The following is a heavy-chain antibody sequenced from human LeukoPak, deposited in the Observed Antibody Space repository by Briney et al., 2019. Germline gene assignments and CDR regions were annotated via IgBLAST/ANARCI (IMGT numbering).Heavy chain of an antibody. J-gene: IGHJ4*02. CDR1: GGSISSYY. Sequence: PSETLSLTCTVSGGSISSYYWSWIRQPAGKGLEWIGRIYTSGSTNYNPSLKGRVTMSVDTSKNQFSLKLSSVTAADTAVYYCARAPSPYDFWSGYHPKGFDYWGQGTLVTVSS. V-gene: IGHV4-4*07. D-gene: IGHD3-3*01. CDR2: IYTSGST. CDR3: ARAPSPYDFWSGYHPKGFDY.